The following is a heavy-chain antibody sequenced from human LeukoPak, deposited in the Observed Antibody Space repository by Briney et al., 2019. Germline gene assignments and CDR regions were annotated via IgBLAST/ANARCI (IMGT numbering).Heavy chain of an antibody. J-gene: IGHJ4*02. CDR2: INPNSGGT. CDR3: ARGLLAAAGSNFDY. V-gene: IGHV1-2*02. D-gene: IGHD6-13*01. CDR1: GYTFTGYY. Sequence: GASVKVSCKASGYTFTGYYMHWVRQAPGQGLEWMGWINPNSGGTNYAQKFQGRVTMTRDTSISTAYMELSRLRSDDTAVYYCARGLLAAAGSNFDYRGQGTLVTVSS.